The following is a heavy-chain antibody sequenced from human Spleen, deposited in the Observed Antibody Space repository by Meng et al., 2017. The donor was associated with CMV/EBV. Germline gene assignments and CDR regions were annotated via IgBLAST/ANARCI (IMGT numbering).Heavy chain of an antibody. Sequence: YTLTKLSMHWVRQASGKGLEWMGGFDPDKGETIYAQKSQDRVTMTEDTEDTSTDTAYMELSGLTSDDSAVYYCAILQTGTQGVGWFNPWGPGTLVTVSS. J-gene: IGHJ5*02. CDR3: AILQTGTQGVGWFNP. CDR2: FDPDKGET. CDR1: YTLTKLS. D-gene: IGHD1-1*01. V-gene: IGHV1-24*01.